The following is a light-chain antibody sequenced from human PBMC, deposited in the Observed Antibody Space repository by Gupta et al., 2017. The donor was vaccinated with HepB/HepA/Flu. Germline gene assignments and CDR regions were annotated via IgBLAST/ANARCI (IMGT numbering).Light chain of an antibody. CDR2: QDS. CDR3: QAWDSSTYVV. J-gene: IGLJ2*01. V-gene: IGLV3-1*01. Sequence: SYELTQPPSVSVSPGQTASIPCSGDKLGDKYACWYQQKPGKSPVLVIYQDSKRPSGIPERFSGSNSGNTATLTISGTQAMDEADYYCQAWDSSTYVVFGGGTKLTVL. CDR1: KLGDKY.